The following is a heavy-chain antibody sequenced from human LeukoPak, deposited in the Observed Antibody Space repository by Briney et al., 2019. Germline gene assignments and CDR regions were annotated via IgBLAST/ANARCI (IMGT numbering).Heavy chain of an antibody. Sequence: ASVKVSCKASEYIFSGYYMHWVRQAPGQGLEWMGRINPNNGATNYAQKFQGRVTITGDTSINTAHMELSSLRSDDTAVYYCTRERGSYHGNDYWGQGTLVTVSS. CDR2: INPNNGAT. V-gene: IGHV1-2*06. CDR3: TRERGSYHGNDY. J-gene: IGHJ4*02. CDR1: EYIFSGYY. D-gene: IGHD1-26*01.